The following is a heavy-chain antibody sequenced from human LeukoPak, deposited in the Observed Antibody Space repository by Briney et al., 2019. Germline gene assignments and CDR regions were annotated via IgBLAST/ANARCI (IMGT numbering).Heavy chain of an antibody. CDR2: INHSGST. J-gene: IGHJ4*02. CDR3: ARGRRYGYSYGTHYFYY. V-gene: IGHV4-34*01. Sequence: NPSETLSLTCAVYGGSFSGYYWSWIRQPPGKGLEWVGEINHSGSTNYNPSLKSRVTISVDTSKNQFSLKLSSVTAADTAVYYCARGRRYGYSYGTHYFYYWGEGNLVSVSS. D-gene: IGHD5-18*01. CDR1: GGSFSGYY.